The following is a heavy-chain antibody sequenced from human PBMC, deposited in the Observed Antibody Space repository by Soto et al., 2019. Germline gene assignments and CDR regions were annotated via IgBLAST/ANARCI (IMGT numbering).Heavy chain of an antibody. Sequence: QVQLVESGGGVVQPGRSLRLSCAASGFTFSSYGMHWVRQAPGKGLEWVAVIWYDGGSKYYADSVKGRITISRDNSKNTLYRQMNSLRAEDTAVYYCARDPASSSWMGAVDNWGQGTLVTVSS. D-gene: IGHD6-13*01. CDR3: ARDPASSSWMGAVDN. V-gene: IGHV3-33*01. CDR1: GFTFSSYG. J-gene: IGHJ4*02. CDR2: IWYDGGSK.